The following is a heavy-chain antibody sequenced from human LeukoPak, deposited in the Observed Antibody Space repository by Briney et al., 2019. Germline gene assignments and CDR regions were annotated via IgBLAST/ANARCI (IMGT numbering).Heavy chain of an antibody. CDR1: GGSISSGSYY. V-gene: IGHV4-61*02. CDR2: IYTSGST. CDR3: ARSIVPDFDAFDI. J-gene: IGHJ3*02. Sequence: SETLSLTCTVSGGSISSGSYYWSWIRQPAGKGLEWIGRIYTSGSTNYNPSLKSRVTISVDTSKNQFSLQLSSVTAADTAVYYCARSIVPDFDAFDIWGQGTMVTVSS. D-gene: IGHD2-15*01.